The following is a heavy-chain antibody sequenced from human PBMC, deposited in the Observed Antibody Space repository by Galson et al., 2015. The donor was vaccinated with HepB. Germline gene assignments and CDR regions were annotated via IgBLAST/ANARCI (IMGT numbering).Heavy chain of an antibody. CDR3: AREYRPGFGSGKYYPNWFDP. V-gene: IGHV3-21*01. J-gene: IGHJ5*02. CDR2: ISSSSTYV. Sequence: SLRLSCAASGFTFSEYSMNWVRQAPGKGLGWVSSISSSSTYVYYSDSVKGRFSMSRDNAKNLVYLQMNGLRVEDTAVYYCAREYRPGFGSGKYYPNWFDPWGQGTLVTVSS. CDR1: GFTFSEYS. D-gene: IGHD3-10*01.